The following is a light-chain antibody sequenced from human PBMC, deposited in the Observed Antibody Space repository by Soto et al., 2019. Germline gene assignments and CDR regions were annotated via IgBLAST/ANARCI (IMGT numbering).Light chain of an antibody. J-gene: IGKJ2*01. Sequence: DIVMTQSPLSLPVTPGEPAFISCRSSQSLLHSSGYMYLDWYLQKPGQSPQLLIYLGSNRASGVPDRFSGSGSGTDLTLKISRVEAEDVGLYNCMQALQTPQFGQGTKLEIK. CDR2: LGS. CDR3: MQALQTPQ. CDR1: QSLLHSSGYMY. V-gene: IGKV2-28*01.